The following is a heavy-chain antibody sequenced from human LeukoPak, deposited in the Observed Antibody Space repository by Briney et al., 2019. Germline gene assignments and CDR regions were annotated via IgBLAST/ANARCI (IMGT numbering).Heavy chain of an antibody. V-gene: IGHV1-46*01. Sequence: GASVKVSCKASGYTFTSYYMHWVRQAPGQGLEWMGIINPSGGSTSFAQKFQGRVTMTRDTSTSTVYMELSSLRSEDTAVYYCASSPPTDAFDIWGQGTMVTVSS. CDR3: ASSPPTDAFDI. CDR1: GYTFTSYY. CDR2: INPSGGST. J-gene: IGHJ3*02.